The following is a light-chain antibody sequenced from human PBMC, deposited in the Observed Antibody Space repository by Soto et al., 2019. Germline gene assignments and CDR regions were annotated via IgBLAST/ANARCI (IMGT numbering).Light chain of an antibody. Sequence: AIQMTQSPSSLSASVGDRVTIACRASQGIGNDLGWYQQKPGKAPELLIYGASTLQSGVPSRFSGSGSGTYFTLTNSSLQHEDFATYYCLQDYNYPYTFGQGTKLEIK. V-gene: IGKV1-6*01. J-gene: IGKJ2*01. CDR1: QGIGND. CDR2: GAS. CDR3: LQDYNYPYT.